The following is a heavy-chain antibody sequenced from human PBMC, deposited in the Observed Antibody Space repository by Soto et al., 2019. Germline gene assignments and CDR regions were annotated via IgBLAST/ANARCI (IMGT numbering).Heavy chain of an antibody. CDR2: FNPILSFS. CDR3: ATSFGSGSRAFDY. CDR1: GDTFNFYT. J-gene: IGHJ4*02. D-gene: IGHD3-10*01. V-gene: IGHV1-69*02. Sequence: QVQLVQSGAEVKKPGSSVKVSCKASGDTFNFYTINWVRQAPGLGLEWMGRFNPILSFSNSALKFQGRVTLTADKSTRTAYMVLSSLRSEDTAISHCATSFGSGSRAFDYWGQGALVTVSS.